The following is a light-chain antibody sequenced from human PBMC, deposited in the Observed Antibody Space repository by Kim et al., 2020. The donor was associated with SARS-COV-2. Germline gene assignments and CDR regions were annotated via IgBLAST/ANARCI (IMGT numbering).Light chain of an antibody. CDR1: QSIGSS. CDR2: AVS. V-gene: IGKV1-5*01. Sequence: DIQMTQSPSTLSASVGDRVTLTCRASQSIGSSLAWYQQKPGKAPNLLMYAVSSFHTGVPSRFSGSGSGTEFTLTISSLQPDDFATYYCQQYYSYSWTFGQGTKVDIK. CDR3: QQYYSYSWT. J-gene: IGKJ1*01.